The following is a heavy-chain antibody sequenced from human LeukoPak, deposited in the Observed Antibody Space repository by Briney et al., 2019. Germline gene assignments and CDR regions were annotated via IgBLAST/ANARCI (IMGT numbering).Heavy chain of an antibody. CDR2: IYSSDGA. J-gene: IGHJ4*02. V-gene: IGHV3-66*01. CDR1: GFTVSSNY. Sequence: GGSLRLSCVASGFTVSSNYMSWVSQAPGKGLEWVSLIYSSDGAYYADSVKDRFTISRDNSKNTLYLQMNSLRAGDTAVYYCARDADSWGQGTLVTVSS. CDR3: ARDADS.